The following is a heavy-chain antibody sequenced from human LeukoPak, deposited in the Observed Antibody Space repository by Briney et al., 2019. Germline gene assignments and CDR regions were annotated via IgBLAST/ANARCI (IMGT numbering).Heavy chain of an antibody. Sequence: GGSLRLSCAASEFTFSSHGMSWVRQAPGKGLVWVSRLNSDGSSTIYADSVKGRFTISRDNAKNTLYLQMNSLRAEDTAVYYCARGLGGTGDHWGQGTLVTVSS. CDR2: LNSDGSST. J-gene: IGHJ4*02. D-gene: IGHD3-10*01. CDR3: ARGLGGTGDH. CDR1: EFTFSSHG. V-gene: IGHV3-74*01.